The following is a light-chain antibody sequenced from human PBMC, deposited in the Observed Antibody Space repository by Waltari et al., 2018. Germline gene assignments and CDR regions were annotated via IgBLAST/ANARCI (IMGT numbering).Light chain of an antibody. V-gene: IGKV1-39*01. J-gene: IGKJ4*01. CDR2: AAS. CDR3: QQSYITPRT. Sequence: DIQLTQSPSSLSTSVGDRLPIPCRANQSINNYLNWFQQKPGRAPKLLIYAASRLQSGVPFRFSGSGFGTDFSLTISDLQPEDFATYFCQQSYITPRTFGGGTRLEIK. CDR1: QSINNY.